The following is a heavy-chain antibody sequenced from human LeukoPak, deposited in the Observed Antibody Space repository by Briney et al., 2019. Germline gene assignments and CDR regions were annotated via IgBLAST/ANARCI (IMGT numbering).Heavy chain of an antibody. J-gene: IGHJ4*02. V-gene: IGHV3-21*01. D-gene: IGHD3-16*01. CDR2: TSSSSSYI. CDR1: GFAFSIYS. CDR3: ARSDNVCGGPYYFDF. Sequence: GGSLRLSCAASGFAFSIYSMSWVRQAPGKGLEWVSSTSSSSSYIYYADSVKGRFTISRDNAKNSLYLQMNSLRAEDTAVYYCARSDNVCGGPYYFDFWGQGTLVTVSS.